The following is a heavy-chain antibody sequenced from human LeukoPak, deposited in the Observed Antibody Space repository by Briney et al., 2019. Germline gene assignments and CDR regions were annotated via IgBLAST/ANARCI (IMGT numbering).Heavy chain of an antibody. D-gene: IGHD6-19*01. J-gene: IGHJ4*02. Sequence: ASVKVSYKASGYTFPLYYIQWVRQATGQGFEGMRWMNPNSCNTLYAEKLEERVTITRNTSINTAHMELSRLSSEDTGVYYCARDLSSGSEDYFDYGGQGPLVSVSS. CDR3: ARDLSSGSEDYFDY. CDR2: MNPNSCNT. CDR1: GYTFPLYY. V-gene: IGHV1-8*03.